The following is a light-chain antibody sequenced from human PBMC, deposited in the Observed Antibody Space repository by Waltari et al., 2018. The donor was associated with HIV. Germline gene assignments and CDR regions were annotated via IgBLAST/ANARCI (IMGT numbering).Light chain of an antibody. Sequence: QSALPPPPSASWSPGQSLTLSCSATRRAVGGYNHVSWYQQYPVKAPKLMIYDVTKRPSGVPDRFSGSKSGNTASLTVSGLQAEDEADYYCSSYAGINNVLFGGGTKLTVL. J-gene: IGLJ2*01. V-gene: IGLV2-8*01. CDR2: DVT. CDR1: RRAVGGYNH. CDR3: SSYAGINNVL.